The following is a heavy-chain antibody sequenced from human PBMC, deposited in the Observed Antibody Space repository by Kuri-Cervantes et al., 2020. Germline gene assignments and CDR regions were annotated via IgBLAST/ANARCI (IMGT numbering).Heavy chain of an antibody. J-gene: IGHJ2*01. CDR1: GYTFTSYG. D-gene: IGHD3-9*01. V-gene: IGHV1-18*01. CDR2: ISAYNGNT. CDR3: ARESTHYDILTGYYRNWYFDL. Sequence: ASVKVSCKASGYTFTSYGISWVRQAPGQGLEWMGWISAYNGNTNYAQKLQGRVTITTDTSTSTAYMELRSLRSDDTAVYYCARESTHYDILTGYYRNWYFDLWGRGTLVTVSS.